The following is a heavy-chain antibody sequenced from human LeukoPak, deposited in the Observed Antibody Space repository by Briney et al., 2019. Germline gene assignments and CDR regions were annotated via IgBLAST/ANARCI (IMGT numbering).Heavy chain of an antibody. CDR1: GFAFSSSN. CDR2: ITSDAYI. Sequence: GGSLRLSCAASGFAFSSSNLNWFPQAPGKGLEWVSSITSDAYIYYADSLKGRFSISRDNAKNSVFLQMISLRAEDTAVYYCARADYGDYGVDFWGQGTLVTVSS. J-gene: IGHJ4*02. V-gene: IGHV3-21*01. CDR3: ARADYGDYGVDF. D-gene: IGHD4-17*01.